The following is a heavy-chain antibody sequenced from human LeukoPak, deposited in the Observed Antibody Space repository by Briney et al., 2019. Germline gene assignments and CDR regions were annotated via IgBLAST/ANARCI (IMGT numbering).Heavy chain of an antibody. CDR2: IIPIFGTA. V-gene: IGHV1-69*05. Sequence: GASVKVSCKASGGTFSSYAISWVRQAPGQGLEWMGGIIPIFGTANYAQKFQGRVTITTDESTSTAYMVLSSLRSEDTAVYYCARDRVQQQLVFTYWGQGTLVTVSS. J-gene: IGHJ4*02. D-gene: IGHD6-13*01. CDR1: GGTFSSYA. CDR3: ARDRVQQQLVFTY.